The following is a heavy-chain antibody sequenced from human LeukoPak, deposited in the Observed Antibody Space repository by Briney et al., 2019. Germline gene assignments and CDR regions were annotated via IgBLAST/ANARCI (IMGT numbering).Heavy chain of an antibody. J-gene: IGHJ1*01. Sequence: GGSLRLSCAASGFTFSSYWMHWVRQAPGKGLVWVSRIKSDGSTNYADSVKGRFTISRDNAKNTVSLQMNSLRAEDTGVYYCARAPSEIGGYYPEYFRHWGQGTLVTVSS. V-gene: IGHV3-74*01. CDR2: IKSDGST. CDR1: GFTFSSYW. D-gene: IGHD3-22*01. CDR3: ARAPSEIGGYYPEYFRH.